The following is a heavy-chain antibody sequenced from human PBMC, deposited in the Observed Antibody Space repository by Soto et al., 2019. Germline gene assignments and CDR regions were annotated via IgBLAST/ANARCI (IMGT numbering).Heavy chain of an antibody. CDR1: GGSISSSSYY. CDR3: ASRDMITFGGVSGIDP. J-gene: IGHJ5*02. Sequence: SETLSLTCTVSGGSISSSSYYWGWIRQPPGKGLEWIGSIYYSGSTYYNPSLKSRVTISVDTSKNQFSLKLSSVTAADTAVYYCASRDMITFGGVSGIDPWGQGTLVTVSS. CDR2: IYYSGST. D-gene: IGHD3-16*01. V-gene: IGHV4-39*01.